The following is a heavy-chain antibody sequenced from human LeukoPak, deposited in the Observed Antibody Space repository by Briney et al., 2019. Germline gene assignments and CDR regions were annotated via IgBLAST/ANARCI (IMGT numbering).Heavy chain of an antibody. CDR3: AKSDYGSGSYVDY. Sequence: GRSLRLSCAASGFTFDDYAMHWVRQAPGKGLEWVSGISWNSGSIGYADSAKGRFTISRDNAKNTLYLQMNSLRAEDTAVYYCAKSDYGSGSYVDYWGQGTLVTVSS. V-gene: IGHV3-9*01. CDR2: ISWNSGSI. J-gene: IGHJ4*02. CDR1: GFTFDDYA. D-gene: IGHD3-10*01.